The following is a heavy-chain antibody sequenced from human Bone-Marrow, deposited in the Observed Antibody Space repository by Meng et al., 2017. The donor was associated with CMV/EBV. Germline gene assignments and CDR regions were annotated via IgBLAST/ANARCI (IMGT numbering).Heavy chain of an antibody. CDR3: ARKLYSGYEQGSYYYYYGMDV. V-gene: IGHV1-2*02. CDR1: GYTFTGYY. J-gene: IGHJ6*02. Sequence: ASVKVSCKASGYTFTGYYMHWVRQAPGQGLEWMGWINPNSGGTNYAQKFQGRVTMTRDTSISTAYMELSSLRSEDTAVYYCARKLYSGYEQGSYYYYYGMDVWGQGTTVTVSS. D-gene: IGHD5-12*01. CDR2: INPNSGGT.